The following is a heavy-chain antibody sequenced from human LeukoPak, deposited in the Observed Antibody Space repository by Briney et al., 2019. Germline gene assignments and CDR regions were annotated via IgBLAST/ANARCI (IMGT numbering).Heavy chain of an antibody. Sequence: GGSLRLSCAASGFILTRYGMHWVRQAPGKGLEWVAFIRNDGSYTYYSDSVRGRFTISRDISKGTLYLQLNSLRPEDTAGYCCAKGVDYGFNIWGQGTMVTVSS. D-gene: IGHD4-17*01. J-gene: IGHJ3*02. CDR1: GFILTRYG. CDR2: IRNDGSYT. V-gene: IGHV3-30*02. CDR3: AKGVDYGFNI.